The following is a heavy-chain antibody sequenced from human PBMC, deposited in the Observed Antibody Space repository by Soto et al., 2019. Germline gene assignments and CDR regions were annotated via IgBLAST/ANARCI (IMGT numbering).Heavy chain of an antibody. CDR1: GFTFSSYA. V-gene: IGHV3-23*01. J-gene: IGHJ4*02. CDR3: AKGEPHSNYGVPYDFDY. CDR2: ISSSGGST. D-gene: IGHD4-4*01. Sequence: EVQLLESGGGLVQPGGSLRLSCAASGFTFSSYAMSWVRQAPGKGLEWVSAISSSGGSTYYADSVKGRFTISRDNTKNKLHQQMNSLRAEDTAVYYYAKGEPHSNYGVPYDFDYWGQGTMVTVSS.